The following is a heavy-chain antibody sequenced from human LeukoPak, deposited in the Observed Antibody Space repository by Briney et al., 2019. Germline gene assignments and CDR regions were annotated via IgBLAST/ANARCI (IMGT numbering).Heavy chain of an antibody. CDR1: GYTFTGYY. CDR3: ARDLGPIAAAGIDY. D-gene: IGHD6-13*01. J-gene: IGHJ4*02. Sequence: ASVKVSCKASGYTFTGYYMHWVRQAPGQGLEWMGWINPNSGGTNYAQKFQGRVTMTRDTSISTAYMELSRLRSDDTAVYYCARDLGPIAAAGIDYWGQETLVTVSS. CDR2: INPNSGGT. V-gene: IGHV1-2*02.